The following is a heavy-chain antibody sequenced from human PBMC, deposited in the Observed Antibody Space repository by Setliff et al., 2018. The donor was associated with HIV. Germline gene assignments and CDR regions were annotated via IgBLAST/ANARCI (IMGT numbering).Heavy chain of an antibody. CDR3: AKAVGGGYAGYFDY. CDR2: INTDGTSI. D-gene: IGHD5-12*01. Sequence: QPGGSLRLSCGASGFTFSDYWLHWVRQAPGQGLVWVSRINTDGTSIGYADAVKGRFTISRDNSKNTLYLQMNSLRAEDTAVYYCAKAVGGGYAGYFDYWGQGTLVTVSS. V-gene: IGHV3-74*01. CDR1: GFTFSDYW. J-gene: IGHJ4*02.